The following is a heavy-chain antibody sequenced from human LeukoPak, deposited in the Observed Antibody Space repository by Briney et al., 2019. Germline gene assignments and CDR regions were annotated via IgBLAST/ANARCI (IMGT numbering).Heavy chain of an antibody. Sequence: PGGSLRLSCAASGFTFSSYAMSWVRQAPGKGLEWVSGITDSGFTTFYANSVKGRFTISRDNSKNTLYLQMNSLRAEDTAVYYCARETYYYDSSGYFDNWGQGTLVTVSS. CDR3: ARETYYYDSSGYFDN. CDR2: ITDSGFTT. D-gene: IGHD3-22*01. J-gene: IGHJ4*02. V-gene: IGHV3-23*01. CDR1: GFTFSSYA.